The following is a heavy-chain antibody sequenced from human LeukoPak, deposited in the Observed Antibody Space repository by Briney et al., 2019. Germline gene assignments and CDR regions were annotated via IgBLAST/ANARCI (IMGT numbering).Heavy chain of an antibody. CDR3: ARDNRGERTPGWGYGGFDI. V-gene: IGHV1-46*01. Sequence: ASVKVSCKASGGIFSSYAISWVRQAPGQGLEWMGIINPSGGTTSYAQKFQGRVSMTRDTSTSTVYMELSSLRSEDTAVYYCARDNRGERTPGWGYGGFDIWGQGTMVSVSS. D-gene: IGHD3-16*01. J-gene: IGHJ3*02. CDR1: GGIFSSYA. CDR2: INPSGGTT.